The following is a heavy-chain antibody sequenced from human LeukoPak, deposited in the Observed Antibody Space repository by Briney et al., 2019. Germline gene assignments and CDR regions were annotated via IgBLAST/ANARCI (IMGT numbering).Heavy chain of an antibody. Sequence: GGSLRLSCAASGFTFSSYEMNWVRQAPGKGLEWVSYISSSGSTIYYADSVKGRFTISRDNAKNSLYLQMNSLRAEDTAVYHCAREGGGQGPYYYYGMDVWGQGTTVTVSS. V-gene: IGHV3-48*03. CDR1: GFTFSSYE. D-gene: IGHD3-16*01. CDR3: AREGGGQGPYYYYGMDV. J-gene: IGHJ6*02. CDR2: ISSSGSTI.